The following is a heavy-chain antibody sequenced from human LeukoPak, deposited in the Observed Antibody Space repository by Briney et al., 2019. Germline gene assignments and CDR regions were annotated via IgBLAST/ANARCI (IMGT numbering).Heavy chain of an antibody. CDR2: IYHTGST. Sequence: SETLSLTCTVSGGSISSGNYYRGWIRQPPGKGLEWIGGIYHTGSTHYKPSLKSRVTISVDTSKNQLSLRLTSVTAAYTAVYYCILGGKLDYWGQGILVTVSS. J-gene: IGHJ4*02. V-gene: IGHV4-39*01. CDR1: GGSISSGNYY. CDR3: ILGGKLDY. D-gene: IGHD3-10*01.